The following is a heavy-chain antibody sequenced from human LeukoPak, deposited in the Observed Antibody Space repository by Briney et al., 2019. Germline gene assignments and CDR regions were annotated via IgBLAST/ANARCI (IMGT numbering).Heavy chain of an antibody. D-gene: IGHD1-26*01. CDR2: ISSGGSTI. CDR3: ARGVRGALYYYYYYYMDV. J-gene: IGHJ6*03. Sequence: GGSLRLSCAASGFIFSDYYMSWIRQAPGKGLEWVSYISSGGSTIYYADSVKGRFTISRDNAKNSLYLQMNSLRAEDTAVYYCARGVRGALYYYYYYYMDVWGKGTTVTISS. V-gene: IGHV3-11*04. CDR1: GFIFSDYY.